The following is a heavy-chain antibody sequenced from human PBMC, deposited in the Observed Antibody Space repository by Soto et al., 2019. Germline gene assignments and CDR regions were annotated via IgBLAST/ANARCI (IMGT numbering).Heavy chain of an antibody. CDR2: IIPIFGTA. CDR3: ARDTYPHDSSGYWVY. Sequence: QVQLVQSGAEVKKPGSSVKVSCKASGGTFSSYAISWVRQAPGQGLEWMGGIIPIFGTANYAQKFQGRVTITTDESXITAYMELSSLRSEDTAVYYCARDTYPHDSSGYWVYWGQGTLVTVSS. J-gene: IGHJ4*02. V-gene: IGHV1-69*05. D-gene: IGHD3-22*01. CDR1: GGTFSSYA.